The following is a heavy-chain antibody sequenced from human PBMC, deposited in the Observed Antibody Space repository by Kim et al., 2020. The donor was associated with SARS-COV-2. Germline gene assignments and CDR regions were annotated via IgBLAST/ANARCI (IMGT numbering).Heavy chain of an antibody. D-gene: IGHD3-10*01. J-gene: IGHJ3*01. CDR1: GYNFPSYW. CDR3: SRRQMIPMIRGAPGGNLDDSFDV. Sequence: GESLKISCQGSGYNFPSYWIAWVRQMPGKGLEWMGIIYPGDSDTRYSPSFQGHVIISADKTISAAYLQWSSLKASETALYFCSRRQMIPMIRGAPGGNLDDSFDVWGQATMITVSS. V-gene: IGHV5-51*01. CDR2: IYPGDSDT.